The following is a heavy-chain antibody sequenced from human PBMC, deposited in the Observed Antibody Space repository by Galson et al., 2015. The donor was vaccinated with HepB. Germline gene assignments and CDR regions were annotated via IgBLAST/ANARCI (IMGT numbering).Heavy chain of an antibody. CDR1: GYTFTSYR. J-gene: IGHJ5*02. CDR2: ITADNGNT. D-gene: IGHD2-2*01. CDR3: ARDCSDTSCFP. V-gene: IGHV1-18*01. Sequence: SVKVSCKASGYTFTSYRLTWLRQAPGQGLEWVGWITADNGNTNYAQNLQGRVTMTTDTSTSTAYMELRSLRSDDTAVYYCARDCSDTSCFPWGQGTLVTVSS.